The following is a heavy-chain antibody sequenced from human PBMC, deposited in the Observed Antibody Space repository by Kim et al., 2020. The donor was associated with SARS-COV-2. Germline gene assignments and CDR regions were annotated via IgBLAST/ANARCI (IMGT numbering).Heavy chain of an antibody. V-gene: IGHV1-69*04. Sequence: SVKVSCKPSGGTFSSYAISWVRQAPGQGLEWMGRIIPILGIANYAQKFQGRVTITADKSTSTAYMELSSLRSEDTAVYYCAPFYSSSWSNPLGFDYWGQGTLVTVSS. D-gene: IGHD6-13*01. CDR2: IIPILGIA. CDR1: GGTFSSYA. J-gene: IGHJ4*02. CDR3: APFYSSSWSNPLGFDY.